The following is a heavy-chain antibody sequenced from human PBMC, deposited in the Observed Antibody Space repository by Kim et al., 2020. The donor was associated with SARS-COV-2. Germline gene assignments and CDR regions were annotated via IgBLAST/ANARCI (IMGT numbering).Heavy chain of an antibody. CDR1: RFIYNNYA. V-gene: IGHV3-23*01. CDR2: ISASGGNA. Sequence: GGSLRLSCAASRFIYNNYAMSWVRQAPGKLLEWVSAISASGGNAYYADSVKGRFTISRDNSKNTLYLQMNSLRAEDTAVYYCANNWNLDNWGRGTLVTVSS. J-gene: IGHJ4*02. D-gene: IGHD1-20*01. CDR3: ANNWNLDN.